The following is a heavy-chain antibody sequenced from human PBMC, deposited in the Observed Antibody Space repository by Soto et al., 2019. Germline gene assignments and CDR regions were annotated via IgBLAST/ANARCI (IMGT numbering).Heavy chain of an antibody. CDR1: GFTFIGDN. D-gene: IGHD4-17*01. CDR3: ATSGDHDGVDD. Sequence: EVQLVESGGGLVMPEESLRLSCAASGFTFIGDNMKWVRQAPGKGLEWVACISTSSIEIFYSDFVMGRFTIFRDNARNSFYLQMTSLRAEETAVDYCATSGDHDGVDDWGQGTTVTVSS. J-gene: IGHJ3*01. CDR2: ISTSSIEI. V-gene: IGHV3-21*06.